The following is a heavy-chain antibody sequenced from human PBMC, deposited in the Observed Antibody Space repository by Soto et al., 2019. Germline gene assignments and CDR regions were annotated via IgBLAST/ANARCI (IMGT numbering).Heavy chain of an antibody. CDR3: ARGSGVLLWFGELQYYYDY. Sequence: PSETLSLTSAVYGGSFSGYYWSWILQPPEKGVEWNGEINHSGSTNYNPSLKSRVTISVDTSKNQFSLKLSSVTAADTAVYYCARGSGVLLWFGELQYYYDYWGQGTLVTVS. CDR2: INHSGST. D-gene: IGHD3-10*01. J-gene: IGHJ4*02. CDR1: GGSFSGYY. V-gene: IGHV4-34*01.